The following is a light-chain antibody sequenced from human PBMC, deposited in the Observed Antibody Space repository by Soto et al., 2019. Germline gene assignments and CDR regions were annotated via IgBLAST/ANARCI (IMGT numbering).Light chain of an antibody. Sequence: EIVLTQSPVTLSLSPGERATLSCRASQSVTTYLSWYQQKPGQAPRLLIYDASNRATDIPARFSGSGSGTDFTLTISSLEPEDFAVYYCQHRGNWPRTFGQGTKLEIK. CDR3: QHRGNWPRT. J-gene: IGKJ2*01. V-gene: IGKV3-11*01. CDR1: QSVTTY. CDR2: DAS.